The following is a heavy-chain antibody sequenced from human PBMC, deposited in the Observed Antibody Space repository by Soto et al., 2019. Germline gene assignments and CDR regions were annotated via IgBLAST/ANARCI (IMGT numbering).Heavy chain of an antibody. J-gene: IGHJ6*02. CDR1: GYTFTSNG. Sequence: QVQLVQSGAEVKKPGASVKVSCKASGYTFTSNGISWVRQAPGQGLEWMGWISAYNGNTNYAQKLQGRVTMTTDTSTSTAYMGLRSLRSDDTAVYYCEREAFHYDSGSYSPYYYYGMDVCGQWTTVTVSS. V-gene: IGHV1-18*01. CDR2: ISAYNGNT. D-gene: IGHD3-10*01. CDR3: EREAFHYDSGSYSPYYYYGMDV.